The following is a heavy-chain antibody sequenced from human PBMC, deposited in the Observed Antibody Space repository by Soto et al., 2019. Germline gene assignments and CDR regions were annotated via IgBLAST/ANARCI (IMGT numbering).Heavy chain of an antibody. CDR2: IYPGDSDT. CDR3: ARQDYYYYYGMDV. Sequence: GESLKISCKGSGYSFTSYWIGWVRQMPGKGLEWMGIIYPGDSDTRYSPPFQGQVTISADKSISTAYLQWSSLKASDTAMYYCARQDYYYYYGMDVWGQGTTVTVSS. D-gene: IGHD3-10*01. CDR1: GYSFTSYW. J-gene: IGHJ6*02. V-gene: IGHV5-51*01.